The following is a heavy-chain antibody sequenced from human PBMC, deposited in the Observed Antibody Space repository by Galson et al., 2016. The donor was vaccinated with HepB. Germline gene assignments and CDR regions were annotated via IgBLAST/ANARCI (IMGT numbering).Heavy chain of an antibody. V-gene: IGHV3-49*03. CDR1: GFTFGDYA. Sequence: SLRLSCAAPGFTFGDYAMHWFRQAPGKGLEWVGFIRSKAYGGTTEYAASVEGRFTISRDDSKSIAYLQMNSLKTEDTAVYYCGREGRSLNAFDIWGQGTMVTVSS. D-gene: IGHD2-15*01. CDR3: GREGRSLNAFDI. J-gene: IGHJ3*02. CDR2: IRSKAYGGTT.